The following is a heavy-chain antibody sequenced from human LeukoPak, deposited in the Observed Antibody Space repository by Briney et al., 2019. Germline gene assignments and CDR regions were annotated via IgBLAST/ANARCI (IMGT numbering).Heavy chain of an antibody. CDR2: MNPNSGNT. D-gene: IGHD6-13*01. J-gene: IGHJ5*02. Sequence: ASVKVSCKASGYTFTSYDINWVRQATGQGLEWMGWMNPNSGNTGHAQKFQGRVTMTRNTSISTAYMELSSLRSEDTAVYYCASRAAAGIDFDPWGQGTLVTVSS. CDR1: GYTFTSYD. V-gene: IGHV1-8*01. CDR3: ASRAAAGIDFDP.